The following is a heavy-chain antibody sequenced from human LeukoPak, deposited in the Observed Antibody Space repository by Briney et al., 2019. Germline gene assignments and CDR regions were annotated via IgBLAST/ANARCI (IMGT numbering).Heavy chain of an antibody. CDR2: IYPGDSDT. J-gene: IGHJ3*02. V-gene: IGHV5-51*01. CDR3: ARPYYYDSSGSRDTAFDI. Sequence: GESLKISCKGSGYSFTSYWIGWVRQMPGKGLEWMGFIYPGDSDTRYSPSFQGQVTISADKSISTAYLQWSSLKASDTAMYYCARPYYYDSSGSRDTAFDIWGQGTMVTVSS. CDR1: GYSFTSYW. D-gene: IGHD3-22*01.